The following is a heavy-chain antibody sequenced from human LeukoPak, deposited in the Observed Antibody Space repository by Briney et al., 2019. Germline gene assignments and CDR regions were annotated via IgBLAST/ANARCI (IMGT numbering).Heavy chain of an antibody. CDR3: ATEGRLGY. CDR1: GFTFSNYW. D-gene: IGHD3-16*01. CDR2: INKEGSAQ. V-gene: IGHV3-7*01. J-gene: IGHJ4*02. Sequence: GGSLRLSCAASGFTFSNYWMLWVRQAPGKGLEWVANINKEGSAQYYVDSVKGRFTISRDNAKNSWSLQMNSLRVEDTAVCYCATEGRLGYWGQGTLVTVSS.